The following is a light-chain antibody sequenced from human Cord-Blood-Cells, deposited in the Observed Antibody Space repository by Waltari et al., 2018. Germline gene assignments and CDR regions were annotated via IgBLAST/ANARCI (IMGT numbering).Light chain of an antibody. CDR2: EVN. J-gene: IGLJ1*01. V-gene: IGLV2-14*01. CDR1: SRDVGGYNY. CDR3: SSYTSSSTYV. Sequence: QSALTQPASVSGSPGQSITISCTGTSRDVGGYNYVSWYQQHPGKAPKLMIYEVNNPPSGVSNRFSGSKAGTTASLTISGLQAEDEADYYCSSYTSSSTYVFGTGTKVTVL.